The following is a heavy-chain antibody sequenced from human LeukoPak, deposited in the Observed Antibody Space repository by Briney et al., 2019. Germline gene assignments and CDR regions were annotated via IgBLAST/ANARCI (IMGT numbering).Heavy chain of an antibody. Sequence: PGGSLRLSCAASGFTVSSNYMSWVRQAPGKGLEWVSVMYSGDSKYYADSVKGRFTIFRDNSKNTLYLQMNSLRAEDTAVYYCARENYADLFDYWGQGTLVTVSS. CDR3: ARENYADLFDY. V-gene: IGHV3-53*01. CDR1: GFTVSSNY. D-gene: IGHD3-16*01. J-gene: IGHJ4*02. CDR2: MYSGDSK.